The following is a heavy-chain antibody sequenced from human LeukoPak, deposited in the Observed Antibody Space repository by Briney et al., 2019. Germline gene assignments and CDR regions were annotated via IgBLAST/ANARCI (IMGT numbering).Heavy chain of an antibody. CDR2: IWSDGSNR. CDR3: ARDAQRGFDYSNSLEY. V-gene: IGHV3-33*01. CDR1: GFIFSHYG. D-gene: IGHD4-11*01. Sequence: PGGSLRLSCAASGFIFSHYGMHWVRQAPGKGLEWVAVIWSDGSNRFYAGSVKGRFTISRDNSQHTVFLQMNSLRVEDTAMYYCARDAQRGFDYSNSLEYWGHGTLVTVSS. J-gene: IGHJ4*01.